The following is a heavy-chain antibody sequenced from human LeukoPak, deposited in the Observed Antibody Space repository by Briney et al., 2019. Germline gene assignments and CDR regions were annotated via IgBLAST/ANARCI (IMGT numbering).Heavy chain of an antibody. V-gene: IGHV3-30-3*01. J-gene: IGHJ4*02. CDR3: AKGLYHYYGSGSYTLDY. CDR1: GFTFSSYA. Sequence: GGSLRLSCAASGFTFSSYAMHWVRQAPGKGLEWVAVISYDGSNKYYADSVKGRFTISRDNSKNTLYLQMNSLRAEDTALYFCAKGLYHYYGSGSYTLDYWGQGTQVTVSS. CDR2: ISYDGSNK. D-gene: IGHD3-10*01.